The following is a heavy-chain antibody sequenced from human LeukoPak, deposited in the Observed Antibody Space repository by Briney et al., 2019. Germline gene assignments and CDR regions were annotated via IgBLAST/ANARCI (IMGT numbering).Heavy chain of an antibody. V-gene: IGHV4-31*03. CDR1: GGSISSGGYY. Sequence: KPSQTLSLTCTVSGGSISSGGYYWNWIRQHPGKGLEWIGYIYNSGSTYYNPSLKSRSTISLDTSKNQISLKLSSVIAADTAVYYCARGYCTNGVCSSDYFDYWGQGTLVTVSS. CDR2: IYNSGST. J-gene: IGHJ4*02. CDR3: ARGYCTNGVCSSDYFDY. D-gene: IGHD2-8*01.